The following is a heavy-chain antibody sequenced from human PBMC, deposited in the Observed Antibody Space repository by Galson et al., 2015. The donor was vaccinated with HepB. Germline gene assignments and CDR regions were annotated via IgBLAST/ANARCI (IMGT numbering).Heavy chain of an antibody. Sequence: SLRLSCAASGFTFSSYAMHWVRQAPGKGLEWVAVISYDGSNKYYADSVKGRFTISRDNSKNTLYLQMNSLRAEDTAVYYCARKAYCGGDCYSWSDYWGQGTLVTVSS. CDR2: ISYDGSNK. CDR3: ARKAYCGGDCYSWSDY. J-gene: IGHJ4*02. V-gene: IGHV3-30-3*01. CDR1: GFTFSSYA. D-gene: IGHD2-21*02.